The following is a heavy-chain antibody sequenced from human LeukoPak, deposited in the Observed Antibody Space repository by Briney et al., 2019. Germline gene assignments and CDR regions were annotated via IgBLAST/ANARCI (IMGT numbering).Heavy chain of an antibody. D-gene: IGHD3-10*01. J-gene: IGHJ4*02. CDR3: ARGSLVHYYGSGSYRIRAGFDS. CDR2: INPSGGST. Sequence: GASVKVSCKASGYTFTSYYMHWVRQAPGQGLEWMGIINPSGGSTSYAQKFQGRVTMTRDTSTSTVYMELSSLRAEDTAVYYCARGSLVHYYGSGSYRIRAGFDSWGQGTLVTVSS. CDR1: GYTFTSYY. V-gene: IGHV1-46*01.